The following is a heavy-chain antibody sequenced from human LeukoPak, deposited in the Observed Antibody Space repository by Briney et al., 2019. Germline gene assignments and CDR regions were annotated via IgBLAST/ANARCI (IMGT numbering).Heavy chain of an antibody. CDR3: ARGGNYYPAHDYYYQYMDV. D-gene: IGHD1-26*01. CDR2: IYTSGST. Sequence: PSETLSLTCTVSGGSLSDYYWTWIRQPAGKGLEWIGRIYTSGSTNYNPSLKSRLHMSIDTSKNQFSLRLSSVTAADTAVYYCARGGNYYPAHDYYYQYMDVWNKGTTVTVSS. V-gene: IGHV4-4*07. CDR1: GGSLSDYY. J-gene: IGHJ6*03.